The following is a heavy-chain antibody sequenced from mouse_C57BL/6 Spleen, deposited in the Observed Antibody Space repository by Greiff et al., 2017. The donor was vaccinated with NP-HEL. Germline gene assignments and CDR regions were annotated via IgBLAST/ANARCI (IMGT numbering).Heavy chain of an antibody. Sequence: QVQLQQSGAELMKPGASVKLSCKATGYTFTGYWIEWVKQRPGHGLEWIGEILPGSGSTNYNEKFKGKATFTADTSSNTAYMQLSSLTTEDSAIYYCARKGSNGYDGYYYAMDYWGQGTSVTVSS. CDR2: ILPGSGST. V-gene: IGHV1-9*01. D-gene: IGHD2-2*01. CDR3: ARKGSNGYDGYYYAMDY. J-gene: IGHJ4*01. CDR1: GYTFTGYW.